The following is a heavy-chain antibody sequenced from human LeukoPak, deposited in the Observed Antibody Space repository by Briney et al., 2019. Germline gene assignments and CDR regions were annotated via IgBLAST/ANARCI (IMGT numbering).Heavy chain of an antibody. D-gene: IGHD3-16*01. CDR2: ISGSGRIT. Sequence: GGSLGLSCAASGFTFSSYAMSWVRQAPGKGLEWVSAISGSGRITYYTDSVKGRFTISRDNSKNTLYLQMNSLRDEDTAVYYCAKGRNFGGNDYSGQATLVTVSS. CDR3: AKGRNFGGNDY. CDR1: GFTFSSYA. V-gene: IGHV3-23*01. J-gene: IGHJ4*02.